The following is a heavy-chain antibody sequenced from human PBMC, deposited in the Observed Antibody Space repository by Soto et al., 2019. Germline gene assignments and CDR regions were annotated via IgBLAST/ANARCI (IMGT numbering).Heavy chain of an antibody. CDR1: GFTFSSHS. V-gene: IGHV3-21*04. CDR3: AKVTGYYMDH. D-gene: IGHD3-9*01. J-gene: IGHJ4*02. Sequence: EVQVVESGGGLVKPGGSLRLSCAASGFTFSSHSMNWVRQAPGKGLEWVSTISSSSTYIYYADSVKGRFTISRDNAKNSLYLQMNSLRAEDTAVYYCAKVTGYYMDHWGQGTLATVSS. CDR2: ISSSSTYI.